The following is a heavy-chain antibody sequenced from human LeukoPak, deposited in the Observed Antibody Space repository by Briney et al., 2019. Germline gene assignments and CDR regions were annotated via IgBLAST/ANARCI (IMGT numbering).Heavy chain of an antibody. D-gene: IGHD4-17*01. CDR3: ARDPSYGDYVDPYFDY. J-gene: IGHJ4*02. Sequence: GASVTVSCKASGYTFTSYAMHWVRQAPGQRPEWMGWINAGNGNTKYSQKFQGRVTITRDTSASTAYMELSSLRSEDTAVYYCARDPSYGDYVDPYFDYWGQGTLVTVSS. V-gene: IGHV1-3*01. CDR1: GYTFTSYA. CDR2: INAGNGNT.